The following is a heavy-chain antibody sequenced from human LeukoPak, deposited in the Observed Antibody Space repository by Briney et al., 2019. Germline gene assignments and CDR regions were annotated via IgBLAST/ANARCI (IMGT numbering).Heavy chain of an antibody. V-gene: IGHV1-18*04. CDR3: ARDHTIPYDGGDY. CDR2: ISAYNGNT. Sequence: ASVKVSCKASGYTFTDYYIHWVRQAPGQGLEWMGWISAYNGNTNYAQKLQGRVTMTTDTSTSTAYMELRSLRSDDTAVYYCARDHTIPYDGGDYWGQGTLVTVSS. J-gene: IGHJ4*02. D-gene: IGHD3-16*01. CDR1: GYTFTDYY.